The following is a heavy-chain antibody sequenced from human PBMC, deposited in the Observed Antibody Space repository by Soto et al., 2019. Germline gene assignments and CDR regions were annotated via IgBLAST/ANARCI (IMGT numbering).Heavy chain of an antibody. CDR1: GGSISSGGYY. V-gene: IGHV4-31*03. CDR3: ARDRIGGTANWFDP. Sequence: SETLSLTCTVSGGSISSGGYYWSWIRQHPRKGLEWIGYIYYSGSTYYNPSLKSRVTISVDTSKNQFSLKLSSVTAADTAVYYCARDRIGGTANWFDPWGQGTLVTVS. D-gene: IGHD1-1*01. J-gene: IGHJ5*02. CDR2: IYYSGST.